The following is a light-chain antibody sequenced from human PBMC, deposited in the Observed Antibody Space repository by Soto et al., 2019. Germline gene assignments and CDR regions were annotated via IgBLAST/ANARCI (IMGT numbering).Light chain of an antibody. Sequence: QSVLTQPASVSGSPGQSITISCTGTSSDVGGYNYVSWYQQHPGKAPKLMIYEVSNRPSGVSNRFSGSKSGNTASLTISGLQAEDEADYYCSSYTSSSKRNVVFGGGTKVTVL. CDR2: EVS. V-gene: IGLV2-14*01. J-gene: IGLJ2*01. CDR1: SSDVGGYNY. CDR3: SSYTSSSKRNVV.